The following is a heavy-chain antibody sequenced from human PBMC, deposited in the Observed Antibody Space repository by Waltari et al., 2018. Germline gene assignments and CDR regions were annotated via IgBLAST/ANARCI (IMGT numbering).Heavy chain of an antibody. CDR1: GYSISSGYY. CDR3: AREPYCGGDCYYFDY. D-gene: IGHD2-21*01. V-gene: IGHV4-38-2*02. CDR2: IYHSRST. J-gene: IGHJ4*02. Sequence: QVQLQESGPGLVKPSETLSLTCAVSGYSISSGYYWGWIRQPPGKGLEWIGSIYHSRSTYYNPSLKSRVTISVDTSKNQFTLKLSSVTAADPAVYYCAREPYCGGDCYYFDYWGQGTLVTVSS.